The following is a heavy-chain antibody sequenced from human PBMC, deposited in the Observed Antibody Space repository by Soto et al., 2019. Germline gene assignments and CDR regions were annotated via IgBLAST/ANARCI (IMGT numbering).Heavy chain of an antibody. Sequence: PSETLSLTCTVSGGSISSYYWSWIRQPPGKGLEWIGYIYYSGSTNYNPSLKSRVTISVDTSKNQFSLKLSSVTAADTAVYYCAAAAADCSGGSCYAYFQHWGQGTLVTVSS. CDR3: AAAAADCSGGSCYAYFQH. J-gene: IGHJ1*01. CDR2: IYYSGST. D-gene: IGHD2-15*01. V-gene: IGHV4-59*01. CDR1: GGSISSYY.